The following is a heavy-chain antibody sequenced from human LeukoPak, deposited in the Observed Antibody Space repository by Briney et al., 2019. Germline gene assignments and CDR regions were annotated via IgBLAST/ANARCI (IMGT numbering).Heavy chain of an antibody. V-gene: IGHV3-74*01. J-gene: IGHJ4*02. CDR3: ARSRWLDAFDY. CDR1: GFTSSSYW. Sequence: GGSLRLSCAASGFTSSSYWMHWVRQAPGKGLVWVSRINSDGSTTNYADSVKGRFTISRDNAKNTLYLQMNSLRADDTAVYYCARSRWLDAFDYWGQGTLVTVSS. CDR2: INSDGSTT. D-gene: IGHD6-19*01.